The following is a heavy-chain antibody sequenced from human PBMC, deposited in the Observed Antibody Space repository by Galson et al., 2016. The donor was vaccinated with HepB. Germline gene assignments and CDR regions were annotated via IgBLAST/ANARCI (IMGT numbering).Heavy chain of an antibody. CDR1: GFTFSNFA. CDR2: IGGSGMST. V-gene: IGHV3-23*01. Sequence: SLRLSCAVSGFTFSNFAMSWVRQTPGKGLEWVSAIGGSGMSTFYADSVKGRFTISRDTSRNTLFLQMNSLRAEDTAIYYCARVPLPPAAHFDSWGQGALVTVSS. J-gene: IGHJ4*02. D-gene: IGHD2-2*01. CDR3: ARVPLPPAAHFDS.